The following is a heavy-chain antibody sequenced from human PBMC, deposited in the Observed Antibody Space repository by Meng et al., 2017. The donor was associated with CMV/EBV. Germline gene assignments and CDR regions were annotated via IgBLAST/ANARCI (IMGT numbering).Heavy chain of an antibody. CDR2: INHSGST. CDR1: GGSFSGYY. Sequence: SETLSPTCAVYGGSFSGYYWSWIRQPPGKGLEWIGEINHSGSTNYNPSLKSRVTISVDTSKNQFSLKLSSVTAADTAVYYCARGMMDDYGGIYDAFDIWGQGTMVTVSS. CDR3: ARGMMDDYGGIYDAFDI. V-gene: IGHV4-34*01. D-gene: IGHD4/OR15-4a*01. J-gene: IGHJ3*02.